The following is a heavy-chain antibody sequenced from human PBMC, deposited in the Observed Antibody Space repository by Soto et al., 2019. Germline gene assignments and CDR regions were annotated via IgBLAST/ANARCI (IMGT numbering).Heavy chain of an antibody. D-gene: IGHD6-13*01. J-gene: IGHJ5*02. V-gene: IGHV4-34*01. CDR3: ARKSGISWYRRFGFDP. Sequence: QVQLQQWGAGLLKPSETLSLTCAVYGGSFSGYYWSWIRQPPGKGLEWIGEINHSGSTNYNPSLKSRVTISVDTSKNQFSLKLSSVTAADTAVYYCARKSGISWYRRFGFDPWGQGTLVTVSS. CDR1: GGSFSGYY. CDR2: INHSGST.